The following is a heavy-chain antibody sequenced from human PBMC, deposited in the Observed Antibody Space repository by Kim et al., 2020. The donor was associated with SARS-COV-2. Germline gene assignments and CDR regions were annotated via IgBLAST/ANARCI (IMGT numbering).Heavy chain of an antibody. J-gene: IGHJ2*01. CDR3: ARANYYDSSGLYWYFDY. D-gene: IGHD3-22*01. CDR1: GYTFTSYG. CDR2: ISVYDGNT. V-gene: IGHV1-18*01. Sequence: ASVKVSCKTSGYTFTSYGITWVRQAPGQGLEWMGWISVYDGNTNYAQKFQGRVTMTTDTSTSTAYMELRSLRSDDTAVYYCARANYYDSSGLYWYFDYWGRGTLVTVSS.